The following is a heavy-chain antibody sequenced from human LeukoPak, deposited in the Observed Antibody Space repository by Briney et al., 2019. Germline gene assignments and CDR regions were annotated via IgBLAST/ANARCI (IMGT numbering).Heavy chain of an antibody. Sequence: PSETLSLTCTVSGGSISSYYWSWIRQPPGKGLEWIGYIYYSVSTNYNPSLKSRVTISVDTSKNQFSLKLSSVTAADTAVYYCARDPGRYFDWLPASQYGMDVWGKGTTVTVSS. J-gene: IGHJ6*04. CDR2: IYYSVST. D-gene: IGHD3-9*01. CDR1: GGSISSYY. CDR3: ARDPGRYFDWLPASQYGMDV. V-gene: IGHV4-59*01.